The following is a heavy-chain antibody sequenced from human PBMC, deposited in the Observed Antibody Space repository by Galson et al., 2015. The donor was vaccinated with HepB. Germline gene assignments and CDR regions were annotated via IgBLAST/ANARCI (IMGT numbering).Heavy chain of an antibody. J-gene: IGHJ6*02. CDR1: GFTFSRYE. D-gene: IGHD1-1*01. CDR2: ISSTGNVI. Sequence: SLRLSCAASGFTFSRYEMNWVRQAPGKGLEWVSYISSTGNVIYYADSVRGRFTISRDNAKNSLYLQMNSLRAEDTALYYCARDGRDVVPPYHYCGMDVWGQGTSVTVSS. CDR3: ARDGRDVVPPYHYCGMDV. V-gene: IGHV3-48*03.